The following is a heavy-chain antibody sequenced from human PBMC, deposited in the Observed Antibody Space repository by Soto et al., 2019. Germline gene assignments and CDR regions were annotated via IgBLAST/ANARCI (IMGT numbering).Heavy chain of an antibody. D-gene: IGHD3-16*01. V-gene: IGHV1-18*01. CDR1: GYTFTSYG. Sequence: QVQLVQSGAEVKKPGASVKVSCKASGYTFTSYGISWVRQAPGXGLXXXXWISAYNGNTNYAQKLQGRVTMTTDTSTXXXXXXXXXXXXXXXXXXXXXXXXXXXXXXXXLYPDYWGQGTLVTVSS. J-gene: IGHJ4*02. CDR3: XXXXXXXXXXXXLYPDY. CDR2: ISAYNGNT.